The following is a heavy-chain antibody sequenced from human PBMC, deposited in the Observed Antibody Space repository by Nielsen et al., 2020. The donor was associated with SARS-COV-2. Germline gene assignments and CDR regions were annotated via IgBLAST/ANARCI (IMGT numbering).Heavy chain of an antibody. V-gene: IGHV3-7*01. J-gene: IGHJ4*02. Sequence: GESLKISCAASGFTFSSYWMSWVRQAPGKGLEWVANIKQDGSEKYYVDSVKGRFTISRDNAKNSLYLQMNSLTDEDTAVYYCARDAPYWGQGTLVTVSS. CDR1: GFTFSSYW. CDR2: IKQDGSEK. CDR3: ARDAPY.